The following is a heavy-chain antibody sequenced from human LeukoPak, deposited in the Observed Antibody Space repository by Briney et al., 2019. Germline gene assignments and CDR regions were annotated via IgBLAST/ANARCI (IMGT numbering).Heavy chain of an antibody. Sequence: PGGSLRLSCAASGFTFSDCAMSWVRQAPGKGLEWVSAIGSDGNKHYSESVKGRFAISRDNSKNTLYLQMNSLRAEDTALYYCARARSHDYGMDVWGQGTTVTVSS. D-gene: IGHD3-16*01. J-gene: IGHJ6*02. CDR1: GFTFSDCA. V-gene: IGHV3-23*01. CDR3: ARARSHDYGMDV. CDR2: IGSDGNK.